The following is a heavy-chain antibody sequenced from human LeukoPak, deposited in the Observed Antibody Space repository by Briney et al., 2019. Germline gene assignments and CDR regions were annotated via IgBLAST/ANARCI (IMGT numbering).Heavy chain of an antibody. J-gene: IGHJ3*02. D-gene: IGHD3-10*01. V-gene: IGHV3-9*01. CDR1: GFTFSSYN. CDR3: AKDIGVYGLPFDAFDI. CDR2: ISWNSGSI. Sequence: GGSLRLSCAASGFTFSSYNMNWVRQAPGKGLEWVSGISWNSGSIGYADSVKGRFTISRDNAKNSLYLQMNSPRAEDTALYYCAKDIGVYGLPFDAFDIWGQGTMVTVSS.